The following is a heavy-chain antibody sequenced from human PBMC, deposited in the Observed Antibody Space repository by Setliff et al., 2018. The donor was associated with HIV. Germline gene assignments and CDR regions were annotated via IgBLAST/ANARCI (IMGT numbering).Heavy chain of an antibody. D-gene: IGHD2-15*01. CDR3: ALPYCGGGNCWSSASLPPAGWFDP. CDR1: GNTFSSYG. Sequence: ASVKVSCKASGNTFSSYGITWVRQAPGQGLEWMGGTTPLLGTTNYAQKFQGRVTITTDEPTNTVYMELSSLGSEDTAVYYCALPYCGGGNCWSSASLPPAGWFDPWGQGTLVTVSS. J-gene: IGHJ5*02. CDR2: TTPLLGTT. V-gene: IGHV1-69*05.